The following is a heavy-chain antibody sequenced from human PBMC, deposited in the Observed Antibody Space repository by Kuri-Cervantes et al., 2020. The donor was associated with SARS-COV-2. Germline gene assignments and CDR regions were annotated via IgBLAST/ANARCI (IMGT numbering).Heavy chain of an antibody. J-gene: IGHJ6*01. CDR3: AAPFYYYDSSGYANYYYYGMGV. CDR1: GFTFTSSA. D-gene: IGHD3-22*01. V-gene: IGHV1-58*01. Sequence: SVKVSCKASGFTFTSSAVQWVRQARGQRLEWIGWIVVGSGNTNYAQKFQERVTITRDMSTSTAYMELSSLRSEDTAVYYCAAPFYYYDSSGYANYYYYGMGVWGQGTTVTVSS. CDR2: IVVGSGNT.